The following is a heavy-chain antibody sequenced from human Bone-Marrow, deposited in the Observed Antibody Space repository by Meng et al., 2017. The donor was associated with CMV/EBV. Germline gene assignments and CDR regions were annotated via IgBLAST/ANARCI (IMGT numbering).Heavy chain of an antibody. CDR3: ARCREWLRPHPDAMDV. J-gene: IGHJ6*02. D-gene: IGHD5-12*01. CDR2: IKQGGGEK. CDR1: GFTFSGYW. Sequence: GGSLRLSCAASGFTFSGYWMNWVRQAPGRGLEWVANIKQGGGEKNYVDSVKGRFTISRDNAKNSLYLQMDSLRAEDTAVYYCARCREWLRPHPDAMDVWGQGTTVTVSS. V-gene: IGHV3-7*01.